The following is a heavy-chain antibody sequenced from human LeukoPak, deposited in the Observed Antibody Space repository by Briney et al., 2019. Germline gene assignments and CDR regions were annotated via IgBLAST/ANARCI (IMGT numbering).Heavy chain of an antibody. Sequence: SEALSLTRNGSGGAISSYYWSWIRQPPGKGLEWIGYSYYSGSTNYNPSLKSRVTISVDTSKNQFSLKLSSVTAADTDVYYCARRYHSSGYYNQGVFAYWGQGTLVTVSS. D-gene: IGHD3-22*01. CDR1: GGAISSYY. CDR2: SYYSGST. V-gene: IGHV4-59*08. CDR3: ARRYHSSGYYNQGVFAY. J-gene: IGHJ4*02.